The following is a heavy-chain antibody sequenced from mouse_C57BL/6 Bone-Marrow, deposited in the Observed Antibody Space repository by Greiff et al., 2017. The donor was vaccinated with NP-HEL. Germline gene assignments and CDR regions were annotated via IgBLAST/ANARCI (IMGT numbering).Heavy chain of an antibody. J-gene: IGHJ1*03. CDR3: ARNYGAWYFDV. CDR1: GYAFSSSW. CDR2: IYPGDGDT. Sequence: QVQLQQSGPELVKPGASVKISCKASGYAFSSSWLNWVKQRPGKGLEWIGRIYPGDGDTNYNGKLKGKATLTADKSSSTAYMPLSSLTSEDSAVYFCARNYGAWYFDVWGTGTTVTVSS. V-gene: IGHV1-82*01. D-gene: IGHD1-2*01.